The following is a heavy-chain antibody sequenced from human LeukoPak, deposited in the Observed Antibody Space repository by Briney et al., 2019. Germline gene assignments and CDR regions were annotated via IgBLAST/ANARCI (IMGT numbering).Heavy chain of an antibody. J-gene: IGHJ4*02. Sequence: GGSLRLSCAASGFTFSNAWMSWVRQAPGKGLEWVGRIKSKTDGGTTDYAAPVKGRFTISRDDSKNTLYLQMNSLKIEDTAVYYCTTALGYCSSTSCYTGGPGDYWGQGTLVTVSS. CDR1: GFTFSNAW. V-gene: IGHV3-15*01. CDR3: TTALGYCSSTSCYTGGPGDY. CDR2: IKSKTDGGTT. D-gene: IGHD2-2*02.